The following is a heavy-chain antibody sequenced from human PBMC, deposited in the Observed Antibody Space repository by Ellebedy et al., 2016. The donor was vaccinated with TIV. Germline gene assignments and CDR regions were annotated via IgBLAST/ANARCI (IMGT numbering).Heavy chain of an antibody. J-gene: IGHJ6*02. Sequence: PGGSLRLSCAASGFTFSSYGMHWVRQAPGKGLEWVAVIWYDGSNKYYADSVKGRFTISRDNSKNTLYLQMNSLRAEDTAVYYCARTRYYDSSGYYYDYYYGMDVWGQGTTVTVSS. V-gene: IGHV3-33*01. D-gene: IGHD3-22*01. CDR2: IWYDGSNK. CDR1: GFTFSSYG. CDR3: ARTRYYDSSGYYYDYYYGMDV.